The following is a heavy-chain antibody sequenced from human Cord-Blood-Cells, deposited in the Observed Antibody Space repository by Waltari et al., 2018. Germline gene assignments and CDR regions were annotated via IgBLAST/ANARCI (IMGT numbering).Heavy chain of an antibody. D-gene: IGHD3-10*01. CDR3: ARSYYYGSGSYFDY. CDR1: GGPFSSYA. Sequence: QVQLVQSGAELKKPRSSVKVSCKASGGPFSSYAISWVRQAPGQGLEWMGGIIPIFGTANYAQKFQGRVTITADESTSTAYMELSSLRSEDTAVYYCARSYYYGSGSYFDYWGQGTLVTVSS. J-gene: IGHJ4*02. CDR2: IIPIFGTA. V-gene: IGHV1-69*01.